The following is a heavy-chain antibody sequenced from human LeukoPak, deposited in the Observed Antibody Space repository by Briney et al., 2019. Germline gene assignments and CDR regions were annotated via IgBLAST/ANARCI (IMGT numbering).Heavy chain of an antibody. D-gene: IGHD6-13*01. CDR3: ARDNIAAAGSGPQLDI. CDR2: ISSSSSYI. V-gene: IGHV3-21*01. CDR1: GFTFSSYS. Sequence: GGSLRLSCAASGFTFSSYSMNWVRQAPGKGLEWVSSISSSSSYIYYADSVKGRFTISRDNAKNSLYLQMNSLRAEDTAVYYCARDNIAAAGSGPQLDIWGQGTMVTVSS. J-gene: IGHJ3*02.